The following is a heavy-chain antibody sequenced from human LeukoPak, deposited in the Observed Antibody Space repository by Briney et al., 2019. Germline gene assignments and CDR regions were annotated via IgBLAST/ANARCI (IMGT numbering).Heavy chain of an antibody. Sequence: SGGSLRLSCEASGFSVSSNYMSWVRQAPGKGLEWVSVIYGGGSTYYADSVKGRFTISRDNSKNTLFLQMNSLRAEDTAVYYCARYVSSVQIDYWGQGTLVTVSS. D-gene: IGHD3-22*01. CDR2: IYGGGST. CDR1: GFSVSSNY. J-gene: IGHJ4*02. V-gene: IGHV3-53*01. CDR3: ARYVSSVQIDY.